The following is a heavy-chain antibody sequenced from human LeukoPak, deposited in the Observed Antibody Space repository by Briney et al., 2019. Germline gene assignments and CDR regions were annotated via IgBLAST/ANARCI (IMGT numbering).Heavy chain of an antibody. V-gene: IGHV1-18*01. D-gene: IGHD2-2*01. CDR2: ISAYNGDT. CDR3: ARVLVRIVVVPAADINDY. CDR1: GYTFTSYG. Sequence: GASVKVSCKASGYTFTSYGINWVRQAPGQGLEWMGWISAYNGDTNYAQKLQGRVTMTTDTSTSTAYMELRSLRSDDTAVYYCARVLVRIVVVPAADINDYWGQGTLVTVSS. J-gene: IGHJ4*02.